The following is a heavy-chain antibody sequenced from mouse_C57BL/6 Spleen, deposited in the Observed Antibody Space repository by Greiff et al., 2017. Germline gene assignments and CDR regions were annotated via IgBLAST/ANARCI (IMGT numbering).Heavy chain of an antibody. CDR2: IHPNSGST. D-gene: IGHD4-1*01. V-gene: IGHV1-64*01. CDR3: ARGRTGEEFDH. J-gene: IGHJ2*01. Sequence: VQLQQPGAELVKPGASVKLSCKASGYTFTSYWMHWVKQRPGQGLEWIGMIHPNSGSTNYNEKFKSKATLTVDKSSSPAYMQLSSLTSEDSAVXYCARGRTGEEFDHWGQGTTLTGAS. CDR1: GYTFTSYW.